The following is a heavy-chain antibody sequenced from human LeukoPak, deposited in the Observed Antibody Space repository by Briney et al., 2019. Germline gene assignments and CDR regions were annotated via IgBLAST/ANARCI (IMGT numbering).Heavy chain of an antibody. CDR3: AKGAGYNPFSPFDL. V-gene: IGHV3-23*01. D-gene: IGHD5-24*01. CDR2: ISPSADST. J-gene: IGHJ3*01. CDR1: GITFKNYA. Sequence: GGSLRLTCAASGITFKNYAINWVRQTPGKGLEWVSTISPSADSTYYADSVKGRFTFSRDNSKNTIFPQMSSLRVEDTAIYYCAKGAGYNPFSPFDLWGQGTLVTVSS.